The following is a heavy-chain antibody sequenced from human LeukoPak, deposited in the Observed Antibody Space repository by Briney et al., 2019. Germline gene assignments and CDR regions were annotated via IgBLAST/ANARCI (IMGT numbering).Heavy chain of an antibody. D-gene: IGHD5-24*01. Sequence: SETLSLTCTVSGGTFSITNYHWTLIRQPPGKGLEWIGSIYYDGSTYYYPSLKSRVTISADTTKNQFSLKLSSVTAADTAVYFCARHHTDGYTEPWGQGILVTVSS. CDR2: IYYDGST. CDR3: ARHHTDGYTEP. CDR1: GGTFSITNYH. J-gene: IGHJ5*02. V-gene: IGHV4-39*01.